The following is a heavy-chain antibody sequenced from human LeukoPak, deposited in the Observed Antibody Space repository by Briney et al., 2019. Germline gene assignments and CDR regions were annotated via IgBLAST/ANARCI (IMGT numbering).Heavy chain of an antibody. CDR2: ISAGGDAT. CDR1: GFTFSTYA. Sequence: GGSLRLSCAASGFTFSTYAMSWVRQAPGKGLEWVCAISAGGDATFYADSVKGRFTVSRDNPKNTLSLQMNSLRGEDTAIYYRADHFPYCSRGSCSYFDHWGQGTLVTVSS. J-gene: IGHJ4*02. CDR3: ADHFPYCSRGSCSYFDH. D-gene: IGHD2-15*01. V-gene: IGHV3-23*01.